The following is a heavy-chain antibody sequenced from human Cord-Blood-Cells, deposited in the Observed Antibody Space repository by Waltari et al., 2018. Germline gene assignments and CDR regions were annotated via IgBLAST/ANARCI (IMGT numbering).Heavy chain of an antibody. Sequence: QLQLQESGPGLVKPSETLSLTCPVSGGSISSSRYSWGWIRQPPGKGLEWIGSIYYSGSTYYNPSLKSRVTISVDTSKNQFSLKLSSVTAADTAVYYCASPMVRGVAHFDYWGQGTLVTVSS. CDR3: ASPMVRGVAHFDY. CDR2: IYYSGST. CDR1: GGSISSSRYS. V-gene: IGHV4-39*07. D-gene: IGHD3-10*01. J-gene: IGHJ4*02.